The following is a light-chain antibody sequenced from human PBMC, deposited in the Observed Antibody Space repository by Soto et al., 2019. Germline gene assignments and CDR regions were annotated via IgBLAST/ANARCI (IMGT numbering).Light chain of an antibody. Sequence: EIVLTQSPATLSLSPGERATLSCRASQSFSSNLAWYQQKPGQAPGLLNYGASSRATGIPDRFSGSGSGTDFTLTISSLEPEDFAVYYCQQRSNWPPWTFGQGTKVDI. CDR2: GAS. CDR1: QSFSSN. J-gene: IGKJ1*01. V-gene: IGKV3-11*01. CDR3: QQRSNWPPWT.